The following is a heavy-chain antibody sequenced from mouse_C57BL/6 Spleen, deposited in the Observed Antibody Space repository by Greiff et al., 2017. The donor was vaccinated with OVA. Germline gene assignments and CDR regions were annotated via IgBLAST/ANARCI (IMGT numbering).Heavy chain of an antibody. J-gene: IGHJ1*03. D-gene: IGHD1-1*01. CDR1: GYTFTDYY. Sequence: VQLQQSGPELVKPGASVKISCKASGYTFTDYYMNWVKQSHGKSLEWIGDINPNNGGTSYNQKFKGKATLTVDKSSSTAYMELRSLTSEDSAVYYCARLLRSYWYFDVWGTGTTVTVSS. CDR2: INPNNGGT. V-gene: IGHV1-26*01. CDR3: ARLLRSYWYFDV.